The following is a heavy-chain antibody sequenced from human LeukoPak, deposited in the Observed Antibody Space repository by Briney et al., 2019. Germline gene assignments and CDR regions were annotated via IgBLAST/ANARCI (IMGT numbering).Heavy chain of an antibody. V-gene: IGHV3-43D*04. CDR3: AKASMGYCSSTSCYEAYYGMDV. D-gene: IGHD2-2*01. Sequence: GGSLRLSCAASGFTFDDYAMHWVRQAPGKGLEWVSLISWDGGSTYYADSVKGRFTISRDSSKNSLYLQMNSLRAEDTALYYCAKASMGYCSSTSCYEAYYGMDVWGKGTTVTVSS. CDR1: GFTFDDYA. J-gene: IGHJ6*04. CDR2: ISWDGGST.